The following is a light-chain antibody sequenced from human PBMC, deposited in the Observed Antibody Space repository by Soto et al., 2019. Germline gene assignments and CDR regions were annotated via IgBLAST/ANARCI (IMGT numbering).Light chain of an antibody. V-gene: IGKV3-15*01. Sequence: EIVMTQSPATLSVSPGERATLSCRASQSVSSNLAWYQQKPGQAPRLLIYGAYTRATGIPARFSGSGSGTEFTLTISSLQSEDFAVYYCQQYSSWPPLTFGGGNKVEIK. CDR3: QQYSSWPPLT. CDR2: GAY. J-gene: IGKJ4*01. CDR1: QSVSSN.